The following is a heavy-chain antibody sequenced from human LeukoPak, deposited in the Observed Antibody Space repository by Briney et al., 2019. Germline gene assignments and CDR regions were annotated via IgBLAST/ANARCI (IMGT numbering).Heavy chain of an antibody. D-gene: IGHD6-19*01. V-gene: IGHV3-7*03. CDR3: ARGGIARQWLVN. Sequence: PGGSLRLSCEGSAFIFSGHWMNWVRQTPGKGLEWVASIKEDGSERQYVDSVKGRFSISRDNTKGSLFLQLNSLRAEDTAVYYCARGGIARQWLVNWGQGTLVTVSS. CDR1: AFIFSGHW. CDR2: IKEDGSER. J-gene: IGHJ4*02.